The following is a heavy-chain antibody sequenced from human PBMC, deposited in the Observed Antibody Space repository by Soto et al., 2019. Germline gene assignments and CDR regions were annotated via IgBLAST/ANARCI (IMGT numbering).Heavy chain of an antibody. J-gene: IGHJ4*02. Sequence: QVQLAQSGAEVKKPGASVKVSCKASGYTFTNYGINWVRQAPGQGLEWMGWISAYNGNTNYAQNLQGRVTMTTDTSTTTAYMELRSLRSDDTAVYYCARDYCSSISCYFGDWGQGTLVTVSS. CDR3: ARDYCSSISCYFGD. V-gene: IGHV1-18*01. CDR1: GYTFTNYG. D-gene: IGHD2-2*01. CDR2: ISAYNGNT.